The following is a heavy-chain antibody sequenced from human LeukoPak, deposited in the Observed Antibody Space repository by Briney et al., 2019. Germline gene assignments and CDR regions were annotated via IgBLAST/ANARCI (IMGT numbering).Heavy chain of an antibody. J-gene: IGHJ6*03. V-gene: IGHV3-30*02. CDR1: GFTFSSYG. Sequence: GGSLTLSCAASGFTFSSYGMHWVGQAPAKGLEWVAFIWYDGSNKYYADYVKGRFNISRDNSKNTLFLQMNSLSAEDTAVYYCAKDFTEVPRITMIVVVIEGGYMDVWGKGTTVTVSS. CDR2: IWYDGSNK. D-gene: IGHD3-22*01. CDR3: AKDFTEVPRITMIVVVIEGGYMDV.